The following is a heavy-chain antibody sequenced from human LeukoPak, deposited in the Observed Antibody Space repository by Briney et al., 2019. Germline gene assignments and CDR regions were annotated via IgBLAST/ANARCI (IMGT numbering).Heavy chain of an antibody. V-gene: IGHV3-33*01. CDR3: ARYVGGGNSGGFDY. J-gene: IGHJ4*02. D-gene: IGHD4-23*01. Sequence: SGGSLRLSCAASGFTFTSYGFYWVRQAPGKGLEWVALIWYDGSKKYYADSVKGRFTISRDNSKSTLYLQMDTLRAEDTAVYYCARYVGGGNSGGFDYWGQGTLVIVSS. CDR2: IWYDGSKK. CDR1: GFTFTSYG.